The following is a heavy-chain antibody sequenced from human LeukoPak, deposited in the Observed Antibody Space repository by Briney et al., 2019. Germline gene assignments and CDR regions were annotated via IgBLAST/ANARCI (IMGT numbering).Heavy chain of an antibody. D-gene: IGHD3-3*01. V-gene: IGHV1-69*13. CDR1: GGTFSSYA. J-gene: IGHJ5*02. Sequence: GASVKVSCKASGGTFSSYAISWVRQAPGQGLEWMGGIIPIFGTANYAQKFQGRVTITADESTSTAYMELSSLKSEDTAVYYCVRVDGVWFDPWGQGTLVTVSS. CDR2: IIPIFGTA. CDR3: VRVDGVWFDP.